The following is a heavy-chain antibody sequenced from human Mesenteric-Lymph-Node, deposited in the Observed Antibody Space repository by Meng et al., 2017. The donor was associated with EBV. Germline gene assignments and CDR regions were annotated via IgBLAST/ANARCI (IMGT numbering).Heavy chain of an antibody. V-gene: IGHV1-2*04. CDR1: GYTFTGYY. J-gene: IGHJ4*02. CDR3: ARDDYGDLPLDY. CDR2: INPNSGGT. Sequence: QWQLVQSGAEVKKPGASVKVSCKASGYTFTGYYVHWVRQAPGQGLEWMGWINPNSGGTNYAQKFQGWVTMTRDTSINTAYMELSRLRSDDTAVYYCARDDYGDLPLDYWGQGTLVTVSS. D-gene: IGHD4-17*01.